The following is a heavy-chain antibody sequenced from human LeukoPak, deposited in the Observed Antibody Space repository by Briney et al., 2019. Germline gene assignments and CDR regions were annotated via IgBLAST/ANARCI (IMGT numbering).Heavy chain of an antibody. V-gene: IGHV3-30*02. J-gene: IGHJ5*02. D-gene: IGHD1-20*01. CDR2: IRYDESNK. CDR1: GFTFSSYG. Sequence: GGSLRLSCAASGFTFSSYGMHWVRQAPGKGLEWVAFIRYDESNKYYADSVKGRFTISRENSKNTLYLQMNSLRAEDTAVYYCAKDLDNSLNWFDPWGQGTLVTVSS. CDR3: AKDLDNSLNWFDP.